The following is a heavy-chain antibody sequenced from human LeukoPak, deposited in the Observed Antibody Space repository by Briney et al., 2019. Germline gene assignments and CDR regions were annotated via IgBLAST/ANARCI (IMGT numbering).Heavy chain of an antibody. CDR2: SSCRSSTI. J-gene: IGHJ4*02. CDR3: AREAYFGGDCYLVDY. CDR1: GFTFSSYS. D-gene: IGHD2-21*01. V-gene: IGHV3-48*01. Sequence: GGSLTLSCAVSGFTFSSYSMKWVRRAPGRGRVLVTYSSCRSSTIYYADTVKGRFTIARDNAKISLYLQMNSLRAEDTAVYYCAREAYFGGDCYLVDYWGQGTLVTVSS.